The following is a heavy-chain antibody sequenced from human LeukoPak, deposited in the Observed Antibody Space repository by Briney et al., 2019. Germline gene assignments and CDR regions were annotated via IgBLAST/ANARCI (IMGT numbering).Heavy chain of an antibody. CDR3: ARDRVDYYDSSGYYYVGGFDP. D-gene: IGHD3-22*01. Sequence: ASETLSLTCTVSGGSISSYYWSWIRQPPGKGLEWIGYIYYSGSTNYNPSLKSRVTISVDTSKSQFSLKLSSVTAADTAVYYCARDRVDYYDSSGYYYVGGFDPWGQGTLVTVSS. V-gene: IGHV4-59*01. CDR1: GGSISSYY. CDR2: IYYSGST. J-gene: IGHJ5*02.